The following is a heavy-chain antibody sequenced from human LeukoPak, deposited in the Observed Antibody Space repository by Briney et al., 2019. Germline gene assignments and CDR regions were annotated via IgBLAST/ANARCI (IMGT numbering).Heavy chain of an antibody. CDR1: GFTFSSYA. J-gene: IGHJ4*02. V-gene: IGHV3-23*01. Sequence: GGSLRLSCAASGFTFSSYAMSWVRQAPWKGLEWVSAISGSGGSTYYADSVKGRFTISRDNSKNTLYLQMNSLRAEDTAVYYCAKPYYDFWSGWGDFDYRGQGTLVTVSS. D-gene: IGHD3-3*01. CDR2: ISGSGGST. CDR3: AKPYYDFWSGWGDFDY.